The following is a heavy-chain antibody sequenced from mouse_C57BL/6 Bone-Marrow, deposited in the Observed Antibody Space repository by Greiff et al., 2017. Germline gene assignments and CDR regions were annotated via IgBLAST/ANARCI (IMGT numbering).Heavy chain of an antibody. J-gene: IGHJ1*03. D-gene: IGHD1-2*01. CDR1: GFTFSSYG. V-gene: IGHV5-6*01. CDR3: ARQYYGP. CDR2: ISSGGSYT. Sequence: EVKVVESGGDLVKPGGSLKLSCAASGFTFSSYGMSWVRQTPDKRLEWVATISSGGSYTYYPDSVKGRFTISRDNAKNTLYLQMSSLKSEDTAMYYCARQYYGPWGTGTTVTVSS.